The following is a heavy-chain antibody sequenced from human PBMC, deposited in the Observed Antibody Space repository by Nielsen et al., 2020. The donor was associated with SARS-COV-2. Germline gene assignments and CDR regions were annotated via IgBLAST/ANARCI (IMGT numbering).Heavy chain of an antibody. CDR1: GGSISSSSYY. V-gene: IGHV4-39*02. J-gene: IGHJ6*02. CDR3: AREALKELLWFGESSSYYGMDV. D-gene: IGHD3-10*01. CDR2: IYYSGST. Sequence: GSLRLSCTVSGGSISSSSYYWGWIRQPPGKGLEWIGSIYYSGSTYYNPSLKSRVTISVDTSKNQFSLKLSSVTAADTAVYYCAREALKELLWFGESSSYYGMDVWGQGTTVTVSS.